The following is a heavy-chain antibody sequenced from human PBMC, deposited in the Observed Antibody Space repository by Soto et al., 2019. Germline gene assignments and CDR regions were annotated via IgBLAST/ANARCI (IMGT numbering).Heavy chain of an antibody. CDR1: GYTFTSYG. CDR2: ISAYNGNT. CDR3: ARDRTISGLPTGY. V-gene: IGHV1-18*01. D-gene: IGHD7-27*01. J-gene: IGHJ4*02. Sequence: QVQLVQSGAEVKKPGASVKVSCKASGYTFTSYGISWVRQAPGQGLEWMGWISAYNGNTNYAQKLQGRVNLTTDAPTSTAYMELRILRSDDTAVYYCARDRTISGLPTGYWGQGTLVTVYS.